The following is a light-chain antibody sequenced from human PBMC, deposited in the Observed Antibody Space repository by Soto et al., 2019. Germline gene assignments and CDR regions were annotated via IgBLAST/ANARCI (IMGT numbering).Light chain of an antibody. V-gene: IGKV1-5*03. CDR2: KAS. CDR1: QSISNW. CDR3: QQYNTYWT. Sequence: DIQMTQSPSTLSASVGDRVTITCRASQSISNWLAWYQQKPGKAPKLLIYKASNLESGVPSRFNGSGSGTDFPLTISSLQPDDFACYYCQQYNTYWTFGQGTKVEI. J-gene: IGKJ1*01.